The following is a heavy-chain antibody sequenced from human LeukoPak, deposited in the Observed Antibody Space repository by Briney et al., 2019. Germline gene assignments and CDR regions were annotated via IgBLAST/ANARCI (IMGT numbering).Heavy chain of an antibody. V-gene: IGHV3-48*01. Sequence: GGSLRLSCAASGFTFSSYSMNWVRQAPGKGLEWVSYISSSSSTIYYADSVKGRFTISRDNAKNSLYLQMNSLRAEDTAVYYCARVYYDSSGSLDYWGQRTLVTVSS. CDR3: ARVYYDSSGSLDY. CDR1: GFTFSSYS. D-gene: IGHD3-22*01. J-gene: IGHJ4*02. CDR2: ISSSSSTI.